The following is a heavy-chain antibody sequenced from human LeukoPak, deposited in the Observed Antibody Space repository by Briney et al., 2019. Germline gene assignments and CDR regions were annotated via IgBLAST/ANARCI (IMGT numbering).Heavy chain of an antibody. J-gene: IGHJ4*02. V-gene: IGHV3-7*01. Sequence: PGGSLRLSCAASGFTFSSHWMSWVRQAQGKGLEWVANIWQEGSEKYYVDSVKGRFTISRDNAKNSLYLQMNSLRAEDTAVYYCARDQNLASWGLDYFDYWGQGTLVTVSS. CDR3: ARDQNLASWGLDYFDY. CDR2: IWQEGSEK. CDR1: GFTFSSHW. D-gene: IGHD7-27*01.